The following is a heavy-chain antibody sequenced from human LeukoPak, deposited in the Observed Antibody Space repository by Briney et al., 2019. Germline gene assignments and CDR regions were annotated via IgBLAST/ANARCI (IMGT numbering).Heavy chain of an antibody. D-gene: IGHD3-22*01. Sequence: NPSETLSLTCTVSGGSISSGGYYWSWIRQHPGKGLEWIGYIYYSGSTYYNPSLKSRVTISVDKSKNQFSLKLSSVTAADTAVYYCARVAYCYDSSGLDYWGQGTLVTVSS. V-gene: IGHV4-31*03. CDR2: IYYSGST. CDR3: ARVAYCYDSSGLDY. CDR1: GGSISSGGYY. J-gene: IGHJ4*02.